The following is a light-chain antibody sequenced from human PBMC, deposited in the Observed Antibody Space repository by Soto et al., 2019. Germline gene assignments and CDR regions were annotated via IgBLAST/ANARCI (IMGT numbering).Light chain of an antibody. CDR3: SSYTSSSTLVV. CDR2: EVS. CDR1: SSDVGGYNN. Sequence: QSALTQPASVSGSPGQSITISCTGTSSDVGGYNNVSWYQQHPGKAPKLMIYEVSNRPSGVSNRFSGSKSGTTASLTISGLQAEDEGDYYCSSYTSSSTLVVFGGGTKLTVL. V-gene: IGLV2-14*01. J-gene: IGLJ2*01.